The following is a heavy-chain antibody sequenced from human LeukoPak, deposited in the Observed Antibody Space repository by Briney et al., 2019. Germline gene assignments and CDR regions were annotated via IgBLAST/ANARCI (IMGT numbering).Heavy chain of an antibody. D-gene: IGHD3-10*01. J-gene: IGHJ5*02. CDR2: IYYSGST. CDR3: AIVGGLLWFGELLSLAGNWFGP. CDR1: GGSISSSNW. Sequence: PSETLSLTCAVSGGSISSSNWWSWVRQPPGKGLEWIGSIYYSGSTYYNPSLKSRVTISVDTSKNQFSLELSSVTAADTAVYYCAIVGGLLWFGELLSLAGNWFGPWGQGTLVTVSS. V-gene: IGHV4-4*02.